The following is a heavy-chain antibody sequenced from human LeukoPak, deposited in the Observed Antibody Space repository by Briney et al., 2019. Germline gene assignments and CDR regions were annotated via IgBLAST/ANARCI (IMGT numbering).Heavy chain of an antibody. CDR3: ANTYYYDSSGGI. V-gene: IGHV3-23*01. CDR1: GFTFSSYG. Sequence: PGGTLRLSCAASGFTFSSYGMTWVRQAPGKGLEWVSALSGSGGSAYNADSVMGRFTISRDNSKNTLYLQMNSLRAEDTAVYYCANTYYYDSSGGIWGQGTMVTVSS. D-gene: IGHD3-22*01. J-gene: IGHJ3*02. CDR2: LSGSGGSA.